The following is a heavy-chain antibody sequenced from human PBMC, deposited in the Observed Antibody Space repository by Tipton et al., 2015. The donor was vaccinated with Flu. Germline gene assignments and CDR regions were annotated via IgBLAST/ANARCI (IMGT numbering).Heavy chain of an antibody. J-gene: IGHJ4*02. V-gene: IGHV4-38-2*02. Sequence: TLSLTCSVSGDSIGSEYYWAWVRQPPGEGLEWIGNIHRTGTTYFNPSLTSRVTISVDTSKNQFSLRLTSVTAADTAVYYCARERERGLTYCAANCVPGLDFWGQGTLVTVSS. CDR1: GDSIGSEYY. CDR2: IHRTGTT. D-gene: IGHD2-21*02. CDR3: ARERERGLTYCAANCVPGLDF.